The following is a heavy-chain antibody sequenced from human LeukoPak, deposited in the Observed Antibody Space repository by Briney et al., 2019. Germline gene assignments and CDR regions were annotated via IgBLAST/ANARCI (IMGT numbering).Heavy chain of an antibody. CDR2: INPYNGDT. D-gene: IGHD6-13*01. J-gene: IGHJ4*02. V-gene: IGHV1-18*01. CDR3: ARRISSWYIDH. Sequence: ASVKVSCKASGYTFTTSGITWVRQAPGQGLEWMGYINPYNGDTNYAQTVQGRVTMTTDTSTSTAYMTLRSLKSDDTAVYYCARRISSWYIDHWGQGTLVIVSS. CDR1: GYTFTTSG.